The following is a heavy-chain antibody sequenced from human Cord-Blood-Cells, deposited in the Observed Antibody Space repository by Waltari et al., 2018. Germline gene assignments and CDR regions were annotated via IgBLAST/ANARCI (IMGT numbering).Heavy chain of an antibody. Sequence: QLQLQESGPGLVKPSETLSLTCTGSGGSISSSSYYWGWILQPPGKGLEWIGSIYYSGSTCYTPSLKSRVAISVATSKIQFSRKLSSVTAADTAVYYCASPIYDSSGYYFDYWGQGTLVTVSS. D-gene: IGHD3-22*01. J-gene: IGHJ4*02. CDR2: IYYSGST. V-gene: IGHV4-39*01. CDR1: GGSISSSSYY. CDR3: ASPIYDSSGYYFDY.